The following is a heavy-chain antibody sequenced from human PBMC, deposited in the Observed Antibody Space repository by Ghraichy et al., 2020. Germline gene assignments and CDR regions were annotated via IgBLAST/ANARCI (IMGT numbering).Heavy chain of an antibody. V-gene: IGHV1-46*01. D-gene: IGHD2-15*01. CDR1: GYTFTSYY. CDR3: ARESVVVVAATPGWFDP. Sequence: ASVKVSCKASGYTFTSYYMHWVRQAPGQGLEWMGIINPSGGSTSYAQKFQGRVTMTRDTSTSTVYMELSSLRSEDTAVYYCARESVVVVAATPGWFDPWGQGTLVTVSS. J-gene: IGHJ5*02. CDR2: INPSGGST.